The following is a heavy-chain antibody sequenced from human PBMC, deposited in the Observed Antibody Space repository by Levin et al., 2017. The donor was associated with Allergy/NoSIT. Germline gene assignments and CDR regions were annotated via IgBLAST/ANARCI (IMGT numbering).Heavy chain of an antibody. V-gene: IGHV4-34*01. CDR3: ARTSVAPGCSSTSCYRIRDYGMDV. Sequence: PSETLSLTCAVYGGSFSGYYWSWIRQPPGKGLEWIGEINHSGSPNYNPSLKSRVTISVDTSKNQFSLKLTSVTAADTAVYYCARTSVAPGCSSTSCYRIRDYGMDVWGQGTTVTVSS. J-gene: IGHJ6*02. CDR1: GGSFSGYY. D-gene: IGHD2-2*01. CDR2: INHSGSP.